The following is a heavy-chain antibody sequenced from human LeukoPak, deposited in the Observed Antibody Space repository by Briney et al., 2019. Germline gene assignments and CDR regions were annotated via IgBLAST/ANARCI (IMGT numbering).Heavy chain of an antibody. J-gene: IGHJ4*02. Sequence: SETLSLTCAVYGGSFSGYYWSWIRQPPGKGLEWIGEINHSGSTNYNPSLKSRVTMSVDTSKNQFSLKLSSVTAADTAVYYCARVSYDSSGYLSSFDYWGQGTLVTVSS. V-gene: IGHV4-34*01. D-gene: IGHD3-22*01. CDR2: INHSGST. CDR3: ARVSYDSSGYLSSFDY. CDR1: GGSFSGYY.